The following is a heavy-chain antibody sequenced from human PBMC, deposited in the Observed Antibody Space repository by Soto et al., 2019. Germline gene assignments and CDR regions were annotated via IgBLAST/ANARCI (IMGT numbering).Heavy chain of an antibody. Sequence: GSLRLSCAASGFTFSSYAMSWVRQAPGKGLEWVSAISGSGGSTYYADSVKGRFTISRDNSKNTLYLQMNSLRAEDTAVYYCAKDVYSGYDYSLSDFDYWGQGTLVTVSS. CDR1: GFTFSSYA. CDR3: AKDVYSGYDYSLSDFDY. V-gene: IGHV3-23*01. J-gene: IGHJ4*02. D-gene: IGHD5-12*01. CDR2: ISGSGGST.